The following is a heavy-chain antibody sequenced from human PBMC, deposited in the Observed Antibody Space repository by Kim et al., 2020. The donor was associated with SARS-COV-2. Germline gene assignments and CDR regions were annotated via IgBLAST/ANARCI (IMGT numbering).Heavy chain of an antibody. CDR1: GFTFSKYG. V-gene: IGHV3-48*04. Sequence: GGSLRLSCAASGFTFSKYGFNWVRQAPGKGLEWVSHISGSGSPKYYAGSVRGRFTISRDNAQNVLFLQMNSLRGEDTAVYYCVRGNVDNWGQGTVVTVSS. J-gene: IGHJ4*02. CDR3: VRGNVDN. D-gene: IGHD1-1*01. CDR2: ISGSGSPK.